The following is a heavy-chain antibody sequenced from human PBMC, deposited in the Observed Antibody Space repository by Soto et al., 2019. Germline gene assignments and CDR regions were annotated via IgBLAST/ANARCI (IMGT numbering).Heavy chain of an antibody. J-gene: IGHJ4*02. D-gene: IGHD3-16*02. CDR1: GYSFTSYW. CDR2: IYPGDSDT. V-gene: IGHV5-51*01. Sequence: PGESLKISCKGSGYSFTSYWIGWVRQMPGKGLEWMGIIYPGDSDTRYSPSFQGQVTISADKSISTAYLQWSNLKASDTAIYYCASRGLRLGELSLSHPSEYYFDYWGQGILVTVSS. CDR3: ASRGLRLGELSLSHPSEYYFDY.